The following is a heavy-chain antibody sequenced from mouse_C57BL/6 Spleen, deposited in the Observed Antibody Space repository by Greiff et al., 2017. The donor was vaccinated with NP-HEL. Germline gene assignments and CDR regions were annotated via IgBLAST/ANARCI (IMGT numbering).Heavy chain of an antibody. D-gene: IGHD2-4*01. CDR2: ISPYYGDA. V-gene: IGHV1-67*01. CDR1: GYTFTDYA. CDR3: ERTRTTMMTTREWFAY. J-gene: IGHJ3*01. Sequence: VQLQQSGPELVRPGVSVKISCKGSGYTFTDYAMHWVKQSHAKSLEWIGVISPYYGDANYNQKFKDKATMTVDKSSSTADMELARLTSEDSAVYYWERTRTTMMTTREWFAYWGQGTLVTVSA.